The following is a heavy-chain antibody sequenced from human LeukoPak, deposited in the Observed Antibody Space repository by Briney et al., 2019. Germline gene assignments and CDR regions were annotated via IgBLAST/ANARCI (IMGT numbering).Heavy chain of an antibody. V-gene: IGHV1-18*01. CDR2: ISAYNGNT. CDR3: AKSHDYGDYGEFDY. J-gene: IGHJ4*02. Sequence: SVKVSCQASGGTFSSYGISWVRQAPGQGLEWMGWISAYNGNTNYAQKLQGRVTMTTDTSTSTAYMELRSLRSDDTAVYYCAKSHDYGDYGEFDYWGQGTLVTVSS. D-gene: IGHD4-17*01. CDR1: GGTFSSYG.